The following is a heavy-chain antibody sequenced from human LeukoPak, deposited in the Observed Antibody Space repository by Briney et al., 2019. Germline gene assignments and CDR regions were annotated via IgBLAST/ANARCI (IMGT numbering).Heavy chain of an antibody. CDR3: ARTYYDSENGNWFDP. V-gene: IGHV1-8*01. J-gene: IGHJ5*02. D-gene: IGHD3-16*01. Sequence: ASVKVSCKASGYTFTNYDINWVRQATGQGLEWMGWMNPKNGNTGYAQKFHGRVTMTRDTSISTAYMELSSLRSENTAIYYCARTYYDSENGNWFDPWGQGTLVTVSS. CDR2: MNPKNGNT. CDR1: GYTFTNYD.